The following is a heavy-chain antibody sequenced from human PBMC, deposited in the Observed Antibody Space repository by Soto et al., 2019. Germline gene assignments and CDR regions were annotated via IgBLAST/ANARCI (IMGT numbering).Heavy chain of an antibody. V-gene: IGHV3-7*03. CDR3: ARATYSNDWYRFVV. J-gene: IGHJ4*02. Sequence: QLVESGGGLVQPGGSLRLSCEASGFTFSGYWMSWVRQAPGKGLEWVADIKHDGSVQYYVDSVKGRLTISRDNAKKQLYLQMNGLRAEAAALYYCARATYSNDWYRFVVWGQGTLGTVSS. CDR2: IKHDGSVQ. D-gene: IGHD3-9*01. CDR1: GFTFSGYW.